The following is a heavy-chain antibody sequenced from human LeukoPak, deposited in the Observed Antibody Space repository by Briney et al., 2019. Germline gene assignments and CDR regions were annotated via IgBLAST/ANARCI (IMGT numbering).Heavy chain of an antibody. CDR3: ARDCDSAHYFDY. CDR1: GFTFSTYA. CDR2: ISFDGGNK. Sequence: GGSLRLSCAASGFTFSTYAMHWVRQAPGKGLEWVAVISFDGGNKYYADSVKGRFTISRDNSRNMLYLQMSSLRAEGTAVYYCARDCDSAHYFDYWGQGTLVTVSS. V-gene: IGHV3-30-3*01. D-gene: IGHD2-21*01. J-gene: IGHJ4*02.